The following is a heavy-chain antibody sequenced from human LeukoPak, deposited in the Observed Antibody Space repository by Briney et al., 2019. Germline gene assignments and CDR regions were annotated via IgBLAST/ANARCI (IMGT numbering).Heavy chain of an antibody. CDR2: IYWDDEK. Sequence: SGPTLVNPTQTLTLTCTFSGFSLSTSGVGVGWIRQPPGKALQWLALIYWDDEKYYSPSLKSRLSISRDTSRNQVVLTMTNMDLLDTATYFCAHSYYFGSRSYYNVWFAPWGLGTLVTVSS. CDR1: GFSLSTSGVG. J-gene: IGHJ5*02. D-gene: IGHD3-10*01. CDR3: AHSYYFGSRSYYNVWFAP. V-gene: IGHV2-5*02.